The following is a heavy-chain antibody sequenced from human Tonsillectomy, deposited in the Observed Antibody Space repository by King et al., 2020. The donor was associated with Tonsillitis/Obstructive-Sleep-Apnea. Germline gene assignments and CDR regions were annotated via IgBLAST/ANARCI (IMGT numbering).Heavy chain of an antibody. V-gene: IGHV3-21*01. CDR1: GFTFSTYS. Sequence: VQLVESGGGLVQPGGSLRLSCAASGFTFSTYSLNWVRQAPGKGLEWVSSISSSSSYIYYADSVKGRFTISRDNAKNSLYLHMNILRAEDTAVYYCARDKTEDYQLPPYYYHGMDVWGQGTTVTVSS. D-gene: IGHD2-2*01. CDR3: ARDKTEDYQLPPYYYHGMDV. CDR2: ISSSSSYI. J-gene: IGHJ6*02.